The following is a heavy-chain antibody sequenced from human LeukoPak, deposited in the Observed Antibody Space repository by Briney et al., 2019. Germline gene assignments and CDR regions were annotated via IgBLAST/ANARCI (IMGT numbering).Heavy chain of an antibody. CDR1: GYTLTELS. V-gene: IGHV1-24*01. J-gene: IGHJ4*02. CDR2: FDPEDGET. D-gene: IGHD2-15*01. Sequence: ASVKVSCKVSGYTLTELSMHWVRQAPGKGLEWMGGFDPEDGETIYAQKFQGRVTMTEDTSTDTAYMELSSLRSEDTAVYYCATDSCSGGSCYFDYWGRGTLVTVSS. CDR3: ATDSCSGGSCYFDY.